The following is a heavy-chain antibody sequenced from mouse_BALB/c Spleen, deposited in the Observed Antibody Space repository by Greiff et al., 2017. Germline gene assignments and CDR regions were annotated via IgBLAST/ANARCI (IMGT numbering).Heavy chain of an antibody. Sequence: VQLKESGGGLVQPGGSLRLSCATSGFTFTDYYMSWVRQPPGKALEWLGFIRNKANGYTTEYSASVKGRFTISRDNSQSILYLQMNTLRAEDSATYYCARVYYGSHFDYWGQGTTLTVSS. V-gene: IGHV7-3*02. D-gene: IGHD2-1*01. CDR1: GFTFTDYY. CDR3: ARVYYGSHFDY. J-gene: IGHJ2*01. CDR2: IRNKANGYTT.